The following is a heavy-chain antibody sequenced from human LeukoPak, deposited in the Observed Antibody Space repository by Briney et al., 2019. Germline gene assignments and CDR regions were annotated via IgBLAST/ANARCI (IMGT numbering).Heavy chain of an antibody. J-gene: IGHJ4*02. V-gene: IGHV4-38-2*01. CDR1: GYSISSGYY. Sequence: SETLSLTCAVSGYSISSGYYWGWTRQPPGKGLEWIGSIYHSGSTYYNPSLKSRVTISVDTSKNQFSLKLSSVTAADTAVYYCARVRGYTTVAGRGHFDYWGQGTLVTVSS. CDR3: ARVRGYTTVAGRGHFDY. CDR2: IYHSGST. D-gene: IGHD6-19*01.